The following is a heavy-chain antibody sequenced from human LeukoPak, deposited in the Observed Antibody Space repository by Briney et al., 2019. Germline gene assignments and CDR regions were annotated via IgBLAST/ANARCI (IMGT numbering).Heavy chain of an antibody. D-gene: IGHD3-3*01. CDR3: ARGRFLEWLFDY. CDR2: IYYSGST. J-gene: IGHJ4*02. CDR1: GGSISSYY. V-gene: IGHV4-59*12. Sequence: SETLSLTCTVSGGSISSYYWSWIRQPPGKGLEWIGYIYYSGSTNYNPSLKSRVTISVDTSKNQFSLKLSSVTAADTAVYYCARGRFLEWLFDYWGQGTLVTVSS.